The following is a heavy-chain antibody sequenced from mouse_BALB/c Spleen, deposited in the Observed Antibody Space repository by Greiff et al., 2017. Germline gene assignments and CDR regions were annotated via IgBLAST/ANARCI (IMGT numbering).Heavy chain of an antibody. CDR2: INSNGGST. CDR1: GFTFSSYG. CDR3: ARDQGSAYAMDY. J-gene: IGHJ4*01. V-gene: IGHV5-6-3*01. D-gene: IGHD1-1*01. Sequence: DVKLQESGGGLVQPGGSLKLSCAASGFTFSSYGMSWVRQTPDKRLELVATINSNGGSTYYPDSVKGRFTISRDNAKNTLYLQMSSLRSEDTAMYYCARDQGSAYAMDYWGQGTSVTVSS.